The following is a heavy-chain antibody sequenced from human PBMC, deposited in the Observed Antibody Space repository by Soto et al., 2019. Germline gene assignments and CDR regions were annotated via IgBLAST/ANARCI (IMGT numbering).Heavy chain of an antibody. V-gene: IGHV4-59*08. Sequence: PSETLSLTCTVSAVSLSSYYWSWIRQPPGKGLEWIGYIYSSGSTNYNPSLKSRVSISVDTSKKQFSLKLTSVTAADTAVYYCARYAGGWYSFDHWGRGTLVTVSS. J-gene: IGHJ4*02. CDR3: ARYAGGWYSFDH. D-gene: IGHD6-19*01. CDR1: AVSLSSYY. CDR2: IYSSGST.